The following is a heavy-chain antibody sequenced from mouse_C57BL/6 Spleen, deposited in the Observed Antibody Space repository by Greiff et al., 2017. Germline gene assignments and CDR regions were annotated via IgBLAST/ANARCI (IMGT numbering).Heavy chain of an antibody. V-gene: IGHV1-4*01. CDR1: GYTFTSYT. J-gene: IGHJ4*01. Sequence: QVQLQQSGAELARPGASVKMSCKASGYTFTSYTMHWVKQRPGQGLEWIGYINPSSGYTKYNQKFKDKATLTADKSASTAYMQLSSLTSADAAVYYCARRGAPITTVGDPDAMDYWGQGTSVTVSS. CDR3: ARRGAPITTVGDPDAMDY. CDR2: INPSSGYT. D-gene: IGHD1-1*01.